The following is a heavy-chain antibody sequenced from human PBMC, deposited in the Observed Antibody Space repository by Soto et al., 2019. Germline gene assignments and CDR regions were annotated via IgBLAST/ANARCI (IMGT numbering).Heavy chain of an antibody. CDR1: GYRCTNYW. D-gene: IGHD3-10*01. CDR3: ARQWGRLMVLTPWYFDP. CDR2: IYPDDSDT. V-gene: IGHV5-51*01. J-gene: IGHJ5*02. Sequence: SLKLSCHSTGYRCTNYWVVLVLELPGKGLEWMGLIYPDDSDTRYNPSFQGQVTISADKSTTTAFLQWSSLKASDTGIYYCARQWGRLMVLTPWYFDPWGQGTLVTVSS.